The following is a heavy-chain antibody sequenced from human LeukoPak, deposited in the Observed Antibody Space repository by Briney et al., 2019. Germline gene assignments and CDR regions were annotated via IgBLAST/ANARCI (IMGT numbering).Heavy chain of an antibody. D-gene: IGHD4-23*01. Sequence: GGSLRLSCAASGFTFNNYWMTWVRQAPGKGLEWVANIKPEGSAQYYADSVRGRFTISRDNAKNSVFLHMNSLRAEDTAVYHCAKDDYGGTFDCWGQGTLVAVSS. J-gene: IGHJ4*02. CDR2: IKPEGSAQ. V-gene: IGHV3-7*01. CDR3: AKDDYGGTFDC. CDR1: GFTFNNYW.